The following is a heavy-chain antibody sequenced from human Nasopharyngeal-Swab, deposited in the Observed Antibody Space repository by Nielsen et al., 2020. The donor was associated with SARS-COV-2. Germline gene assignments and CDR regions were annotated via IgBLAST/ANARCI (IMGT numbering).Heavy chain of an antibody. Sequence: GGSLRLSCAASGFTFSTYAMHWVRQAPGKGLEWVTFIWSDGSNKEYADAVKGRFTISRDNSKNTVFLQMNSLRVEDTAVYYCATDAPGSGFALDTWGQGTMVTVLS. V-gene: IGHV3-30*02. CDR1: GFTFSTYA. J-gene: IGHJ3*02. D-gene: IGHD3-22*01. CDR3: ATDAPGSGFALDT. CDR2: IWSDGSNK.